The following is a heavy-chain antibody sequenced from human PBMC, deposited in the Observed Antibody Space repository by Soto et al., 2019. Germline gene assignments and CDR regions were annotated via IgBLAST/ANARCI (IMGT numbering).Heavy chain of an antibody. D-gene: IGHD6-6*01. V-gene: IGHV1-58*02. J-gene: IGHJ6*03. Sequence: SVKVSCKASGFTFTSSAMQWVRQARGQSLEWIGWIVVGSGNTNYAQKFQERVTITRDMSTSTAYMELSSLRSEDTAVYYCAALRVAARRYYHYYMDVWGKGTTVTVSS. CDR2: IVVGSGNT. CDR1: GFTFTSSA. CDR3: AALRVAARRYYHYYMDV.